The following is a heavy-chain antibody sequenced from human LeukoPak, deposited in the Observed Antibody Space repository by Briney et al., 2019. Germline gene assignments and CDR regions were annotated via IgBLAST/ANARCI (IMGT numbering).Heavy chain of an antibody. CDR2: ISSYNGNT. V-gene: IGHV1-18*01. CDR3: ARDLSHRYYHSTGYAFDY. D-gene: IGHD3-22*01. CDR1: GYTFTSYA. Sequence: GASVKVSCKASGYTFTSYAITWVRQAPGQGLEWMGWISSYNGNTNYAQKFQGRVTMTRDTSTSTVYMDLSSLRSEDTAVYYCARDLSHRYYHSTGYAFDYWGQGTLVTVSS. J-gene: IGHJ4*02.